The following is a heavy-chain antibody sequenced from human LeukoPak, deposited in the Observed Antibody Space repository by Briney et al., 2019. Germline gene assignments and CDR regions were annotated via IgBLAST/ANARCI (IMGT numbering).Heavy chain of an antibody. J-gene: IGHJ6*03. CDR2: ISGSGGST. Sequence: PGGSLRLSCAASGFTFSSYWMHWVRQAPGKGLEWVSAISGSGGSTYYADSVKGRFTISRDNSKKTLYLQMNSLRAEDTAVYYCAKKGGSYYYYMDVWGKGTTVTISS. V-gene: IGHV3-23*01. CDR1: GFTFSSYW. D-gene: IGHD2-15*01. CDR3: AKKGGSYYYYMDV.